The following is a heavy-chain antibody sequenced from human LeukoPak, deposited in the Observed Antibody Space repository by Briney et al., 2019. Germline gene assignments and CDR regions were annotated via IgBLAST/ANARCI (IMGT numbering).Heavy chain of an antibody. J-gene: IGHJ6*02. V-gene: IGHV4-59*12. CDR2: IYYSGST. CDR3: ARRVYYYYGSGSYYPLYYYGMDV. Sequence: SETLSLTCTVSGGSISSYYWSWIRQPPGKGLEWIGYIYYSGSTNYNPSLKSRVTISVDTSKNQFSLKLSSVTAADTAVYYCARRVYYYYGSGSYYPLYYYGMDVWGQGTTVTVSS. D-gene: IGHD3-10*01. CDR1: GGSISSYY.